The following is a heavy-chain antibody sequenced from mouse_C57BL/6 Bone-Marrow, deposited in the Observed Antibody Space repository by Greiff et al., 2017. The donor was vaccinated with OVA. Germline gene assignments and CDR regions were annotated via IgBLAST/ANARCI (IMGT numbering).Heavy chain of an antibody. D-gene: IGHD1-1*01. J-gene: IGHJ4*01. CDR3: AKSPLLLRYAMDY. CDR1: GYTFTSYW. CDR2: IDPSDSYT. V-gene: IGHV1-69*01. Sequence: QVQLQQPGAELVMPGASVKLSCKASGYTFTSYWMHWVKHRPGQGLEWIGEIDPSDSYTNYNQKFKGKSTLTVDKSSSTAYMQLSSLTSEDSAVYYCAKSPLLLRYAMDYWGQGTSVTVSS.